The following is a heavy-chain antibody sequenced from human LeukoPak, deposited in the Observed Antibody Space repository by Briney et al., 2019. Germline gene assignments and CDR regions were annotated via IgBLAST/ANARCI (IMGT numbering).Heavy chain of an antibody. CDR1: GGSISSYY. CDR3: ARSYGDYSAHY. CDR2: IYNSGST. Sequence: SETLSLTCTVSGGSISSYYCSWIRQPPGKGLEWIGYIYNSGSTNYNPSLKSRVTISVDTSKNQFSLKLSSVTAADTAVYYCARSYGDYSAHYWGQGTLVTVSS. D-gene: IGHD4-17*01. J-gene: IGHJ4*02. V-gene: IGHV4-59*01.